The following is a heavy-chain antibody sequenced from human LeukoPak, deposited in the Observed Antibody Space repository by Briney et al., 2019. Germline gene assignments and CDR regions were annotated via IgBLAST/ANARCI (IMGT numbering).Heavy chain of an antibody. V-gene: IGHV4-59*01. CDR1: GGSISSYY. CDR3: ARGVVQVKVFWGGPNCSDP. CDR2: IYYSGST. Sequence: SETLSLTCTVSGGSISSYYWSWIRQPPGKGLEWIGYIYYSGSTNYNPSLKSRVTISVDTSKNQFSLKLSSVTAADWAVYSWARGVVQVKVFWGGPNCSDPWGQGPLVTASS. J-gene: IGHJ5*02. D-gene: IGHD3-3*01.